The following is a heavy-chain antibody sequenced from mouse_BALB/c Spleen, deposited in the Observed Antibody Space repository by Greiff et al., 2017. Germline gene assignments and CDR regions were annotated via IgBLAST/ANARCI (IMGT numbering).Heavy chain of an antibody. D-gene: IGHD2-1*01. CDR2: IDPANGNT. CDR3: ASYGNYDY. J-gene: IGHJ2*01. V-gene: IGHV14-3*02. Sequence: EVKLQESGAELVKPGASVKLSCTASGFNIKDTYMHWVKQRPEQGLEWIGRIDPANGNTKYDPKFQGKATITADTSSNTAYLQLSSLTSEDTAVYYCASYGNYDYWGQGTTLTVSS. CDR1: GFNIKDTY.